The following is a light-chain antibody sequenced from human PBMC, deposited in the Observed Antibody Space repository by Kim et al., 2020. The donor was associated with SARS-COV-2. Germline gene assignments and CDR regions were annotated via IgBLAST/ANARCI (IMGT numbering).Light chain of an antibody. J-gene: IGLJ2*01. CDR1: SNDVGGHNY. CDR3: SSYTSTSTVI. Sequence: QSALTQTASVSGSPGQPITISCTGTSNDVGGHNYVSWYQQHPGKAPKLMIFDVTSRPSGVSNRFSGSKSGNTASLTISGLQAEDEADYYCSSYTSTSTVIFGGGTQLTVL. V-gene: IGLV2-14*03. CDR2: DVT.